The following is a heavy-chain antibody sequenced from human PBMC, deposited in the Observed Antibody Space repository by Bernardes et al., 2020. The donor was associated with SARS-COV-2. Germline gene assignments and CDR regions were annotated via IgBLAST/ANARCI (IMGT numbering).Heavy chain of an antibody. CDR1: GFTFSNHL. D-gene: IGHD3-22*01. CDR2: TSNGGLEI. J-gene: IGHJ5*02. CDR3: ATHDRTGYYYGA. Sequence: SLRLSCVASGFTFSNHLFSWFRQAPGKGLEWVALTSNGGLEIDYSDTVKGRFTLSRDTSKKTVFLQMSSLSAEDTAVYYCATHDRTGYYYGAWGQGTRVTVSS. V-gene: IGHV3-30*03.